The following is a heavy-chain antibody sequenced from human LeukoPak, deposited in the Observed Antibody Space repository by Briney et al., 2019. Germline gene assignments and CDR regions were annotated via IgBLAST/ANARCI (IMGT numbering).Heavy chain of an antibody. D-gene: IGHD2-2*01. CDR2: ISAYNGNT. V-gene: IGHV1-18*04. J-gene: IGHJ4*02. CDR3: ARGPYQLLRRDPAKYYFDY. Sequence: ASVKVSCKASGYTFTSYGISWVRQAPGQGLEWMGWISAYNGNTNYAQKLQGRVTMTTDTSTSTAYMKLRSLRSDDTAVYYCARGPYQLLRRDPAKYYFDYWGQGTLVTVSS. CDR1: GYTFTSYG.